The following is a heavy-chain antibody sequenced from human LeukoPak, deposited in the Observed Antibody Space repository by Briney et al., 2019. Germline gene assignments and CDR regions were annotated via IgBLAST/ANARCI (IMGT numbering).Heavy chain of an antibody. CDR1: GYSFSSYW. V-gene: IGHV5-51*01. J-gene: IGHJ4*02. CDR3: ARHRGDYRRGFDY. Sequence: GESLKVSCKGTGYSFSSYWIGWVREMPGKGLEWMGIIYPGDFDTRYSPSFQGQVTISADKSISTAYLQWSSLKASDTAMYYCARHRGDYRRGFDYWGQGTLVTVSS. CDR2: IYPGDFDT. D-gene: IGHD4-17*01.